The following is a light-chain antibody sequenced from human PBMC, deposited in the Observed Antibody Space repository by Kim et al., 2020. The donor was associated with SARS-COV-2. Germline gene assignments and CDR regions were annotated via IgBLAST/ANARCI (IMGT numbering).Light chain of an antibody. CDR1: SSDVGFYNY. CDR2: DVS. J-gene: IGLJ2*01. V-gene: IGLV2-14*03. CDR3: ASFTSSITVV. Sequence: QSVLTQPASVSGSPGQSITISCTGTSSDVGFYNYVSWYQQHPDKAPKLIICDVSDRPSGISNRFSGSKSGNTASLTISGLQPEDEADYYCASFTSSITVVFGGGTQLTVL.